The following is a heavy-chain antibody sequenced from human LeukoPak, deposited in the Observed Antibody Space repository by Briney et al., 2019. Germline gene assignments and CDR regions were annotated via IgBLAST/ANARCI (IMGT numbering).Heavy chain of an antibody. CDR2: IWYDGSNK. CDR1: GFTFSSYG. V-gene: IGHV3-33*06. J-gene: IGHJ3*02. Sequence: PGGSLRLSCAASGFTFSSYGMPWVRQAPGKGLEWVAVIWYDGSNKYYADSVKGRFTISRDNSKNTLYLQMNSLRAEDTAVYYCAKDVVPAAITADAFDIWGQGTMVTVSS. CDR3: AKDVVPAAITADAFDI. D-gene: IGHD2-2*02.